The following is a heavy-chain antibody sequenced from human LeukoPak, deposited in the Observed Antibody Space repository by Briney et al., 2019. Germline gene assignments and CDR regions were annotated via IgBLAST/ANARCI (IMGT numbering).Heavy chain of an antibody. CDR1: GGTFSSYT. Sequence: SVKVSCKASGGTFSSYTISWVRQAPGQGLEWMGGIIPIFGTANYAQKFQGRVTITADKSTSTAYMELSSLRSEDTAVYYCASVLVSQVFDYWGQGTLVTVSS. D-gene: IGHD2-21*01. CDR2: IIPIFGTA. J-gene: IGHJ4*02. CDR3: ASVLVSQVFDY. V-gene: IGHV1-69*06.